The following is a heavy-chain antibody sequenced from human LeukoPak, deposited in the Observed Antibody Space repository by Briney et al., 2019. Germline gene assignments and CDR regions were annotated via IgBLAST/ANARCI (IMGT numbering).Heavy chain of an antibody. Sequence: GGSLRLSCAASGFTFSSYGMHWVRQAPGKGLEWVAVISYDGSNKYYADSVKGRFTISRDNSKSTLYLQMNSLRAEDTAVYYCAKDLTQQLGRFDYWGQGTLVTVSS. D-gene: IGHD6-13*01. CDR1: GFTFSSYG. CDR3: AKDLTQQLGRFDY. J-gene: IGHJ4*02. CDR2: ISYDGSNK. V-gene: IGHV3-30*18.